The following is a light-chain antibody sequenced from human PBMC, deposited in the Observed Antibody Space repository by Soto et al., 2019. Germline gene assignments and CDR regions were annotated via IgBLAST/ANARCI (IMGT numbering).Light chain of an antibody. Sequence: QSALTQPASVSGSPGQSITIYCTGTSSDVGSYNLVSWYQQHPGKAPKLMIYEVSKRHSGVSNRFSGSKSGNTASLTISGLQAEDEADYYCCSYAGSSTFYVFGTGTKVTVL. CDR3: CSYAGSSTFYV. CDR2: EVS. V-gene: IGLV2-23*02. J-gene: IGLJ1*01. CDR1: SSDVGSYNL.